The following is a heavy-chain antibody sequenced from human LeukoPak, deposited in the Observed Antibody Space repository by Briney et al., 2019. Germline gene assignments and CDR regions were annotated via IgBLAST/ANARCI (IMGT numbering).Heavy chain of an antibody. D-gene: IGHD3-22*01. J-gene: IGHJ5*02. Sequence: SETLSLTCALHGGSFSGYYWTWIREPPGKGLEWIGEINHSGSTNYNPSLKSRVTISVDTSKNQFSLKLSSVTAADTAVYYCARAKDYYDSSGYRFSWFDPWGQGTLVTVSS. CDR2: INHSGST. V-gene: IGHV4-34*01. CDR3: ARAKDYYDSSGYRFSWFDP. CDR1: GGSFSGYY.